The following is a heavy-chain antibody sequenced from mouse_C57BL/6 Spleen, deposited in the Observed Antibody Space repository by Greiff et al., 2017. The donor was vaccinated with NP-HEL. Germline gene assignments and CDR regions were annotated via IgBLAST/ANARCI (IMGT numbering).Heavy chain of an antibody. CDR2: IYPGDGDT. J-gene: IGHJ3*01. Sequence: QVQLQQSGAELVKPGASVKISCKASGYAFSSYWMNWVKQRPGKGLEWIGQIYPGDGDTNYNGKFKGKATLTADKSSSTAYMQLSSLTSEDSAVYFCERFGDGYYSAWFAYWGQGTLVTVSA. V-gene: IGHV1-80*01. CDR1: GYAFSSYW. CDR3: ERFGDGYYSAWFAY. D-gene: IGHD2-3*01.